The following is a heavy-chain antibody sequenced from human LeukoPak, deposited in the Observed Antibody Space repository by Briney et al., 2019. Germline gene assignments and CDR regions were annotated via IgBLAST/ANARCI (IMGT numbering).Heavy chain of an antibody. CDR1: GFTFSNYA. V-gene: IGHV3-23*01. Sequence: GGSLRLSCAASGFTFSNYAMTWVRQAPGKGPEWVSGISDSGGSTYYADSVKGRFTISRDNSKNTLYLQMNSLRAEDTAVYYCAKVPEGEFDYWGQGTLVTVSS. CDR3: AKVPEGEFDY. D-gene: IGHD1-14*01. CDR2: ISDSGGST. J-gene: IGHJ4*02.